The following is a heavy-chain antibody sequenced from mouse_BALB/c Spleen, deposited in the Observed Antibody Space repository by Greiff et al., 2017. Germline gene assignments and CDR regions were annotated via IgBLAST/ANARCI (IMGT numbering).Heavy chain of an antibody. CDR3: ARWILAGYAMDY. CDR1: GFDFSRYW. V-gene: IGHV4-1*02. D-gene: IGHD2-3*01. Sequence: EVQLQESGGGLVQPGGSLKLSCAASGFDFSRYWMSWVRQAPGKGLEWIGEINPDSSTINYTPSLKDKFIISRDNAKNTLYLQMSKVRSEDTALYYCARWILAGYAMDYWGQGTSVTVSS. CDR2: INPDSSTI. J-gene: IGHJ4*01.